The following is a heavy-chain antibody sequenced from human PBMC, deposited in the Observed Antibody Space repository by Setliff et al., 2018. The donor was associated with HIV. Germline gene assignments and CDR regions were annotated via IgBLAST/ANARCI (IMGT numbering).Heavy chain of an antibody. Sequence: SETLSLTCSVSGDSITHYYWSWIRQPPGKGLEWIGNIFDSENNNYNPSLKSRVSMSVDTSKNQFSLRLTSVTAADTAVYYCARQITSVTPEMLVVNDAFDVWGQGKMVTVS. CDR1: GDSITHYY. CDR2: IFDSENN. CDR3: ARQITSVTPEMLVVNDAFDV. V-gene: IGHV4-59*01. D-gene: IGHD4-17*01. J-gene: IGHJ3*01.